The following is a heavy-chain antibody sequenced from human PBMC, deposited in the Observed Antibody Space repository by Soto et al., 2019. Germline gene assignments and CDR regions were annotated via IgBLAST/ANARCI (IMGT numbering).Heavy chain of an antibody. D-gene: IGHD4-17*01. CDR3: GRDPNGDYVGAFDF. Sequence: EVQVLESGGDLVQPGGSLRLSCEVSGFTLSNYAMNWVRQVPGKGLEWVASISSGGGSSHADAVKGRFTISRDNSKNTVYLQMNSLRDEDTAVYYCGRDPNGDYVGAFDFWGQGTMVAVSS. CDR2: SISSGGGS. J-gene: IGHJ3*01. V-gene: IGHV3-23*01. CDR1: GFTLSNYA.